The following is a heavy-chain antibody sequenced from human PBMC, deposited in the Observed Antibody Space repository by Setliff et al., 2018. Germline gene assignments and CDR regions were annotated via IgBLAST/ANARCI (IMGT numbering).Heavy chain of an antibody. CDR3: ARGYRGYYNFWSGSQGANWFDP. Sequence: SVKVSCKASGGTFSTYAISWVRQAPGQGLEWMGRIIPIFGTANYAQKFQGRVTITADESTSTAYMELSSLRSEDTAVYYCARGYRGYYNFWSGSQGANWFDPWGQGTLVTVSS. CDR2: IIPIFGTA. J-gene: IGHJ5*02. V-gene: IGHV1-69*13. D-gene: IGHD3-3*01. CDR1: GGTFSTYA.